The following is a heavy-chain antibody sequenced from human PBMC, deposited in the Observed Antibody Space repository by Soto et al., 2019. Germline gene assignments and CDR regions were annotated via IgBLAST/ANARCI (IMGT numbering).Heavy chain of an antibody. V-gene: IGHV1-69*01. CDR1: GGTFSSYA. J-gene: IGHJ3*02. Sequence: QVQLVQSGAEVKKPGSSVKVSCKASGGTFSSYAISWVRQAPGQGLEWMGGIIPIFGTANYAQQFQGRVTITADESTSTAYMELSSLRSEDTAVYYCARGHYYDSSGYYYDAFDIWGQGTMVTVSS. CDR2: IIPIFGTA. CDR3: ARGHYYDSSGYYYDAFDI. D-gene: IGHD3-22*01.